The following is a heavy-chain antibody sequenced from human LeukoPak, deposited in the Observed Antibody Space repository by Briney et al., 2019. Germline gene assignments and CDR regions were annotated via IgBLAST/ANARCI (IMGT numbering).Heavy chain of an antibody. CDR2: IWYDGSNK. Sequence: GGSLRLSCAASGFTFSSYGMHWVRQAPGKGLEWVAVIWYDGSNKYYADSVKGRFTISRDNSKNTLYLQMNSLRAEDTAVYYCASHSSSWYGFDHWGQGTLVTVSS. V-gene: IGHV3-33*01. D-gene: IGHD6-13*01. CDR3: ASHSSSWYGFDH. CDR1: GFTFSSYG. J-gene: IGHJ4*02.